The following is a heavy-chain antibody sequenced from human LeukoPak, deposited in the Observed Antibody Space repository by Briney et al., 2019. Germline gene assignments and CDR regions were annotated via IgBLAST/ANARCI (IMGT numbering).Heavy chain of an antibody. V-gene: IGHV7-4-1*01. CDR1: GYRFTNYA. Sequence: ASVKVSCKASGYRFTNYAMNWVRQAPGQGLEWMGWINTNTGNLTYAQGFTGRFVFSSDTSVSTAYLQIDSLKAEDTAVYYCARNNADGEGRFGYWGQGTQVTVSS. CDR2: INTNTGNL. J-gene: IGHJ4*02. D-gene: IGHD3-10*01. CDR3: ARNNADGEGRFGY.